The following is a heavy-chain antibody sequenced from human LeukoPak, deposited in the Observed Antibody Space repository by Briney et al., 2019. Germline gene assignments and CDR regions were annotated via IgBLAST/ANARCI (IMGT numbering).Heavy chain of an antibody. D-gene: IGHD2-2*03. CDR3: ARDMLRGGMDIVVVPAAGYYGMDV. CDR2: IWYDGSNK. Sequence: GGSLRLSCAASGFTFSSYGMHWVRQAPGKGLEWVAVIWYDGSNKYYADSVKGRFTISRDNSKNTLYLQMNSLRAEDTAVYYCARDMLRGGMDIVVVPAAGYYGMDVWGQGTTVTVSS. J-gene: IGHJ6*02. V-gene: IGHV3-33*01. CDR1: GFTFSSYG.